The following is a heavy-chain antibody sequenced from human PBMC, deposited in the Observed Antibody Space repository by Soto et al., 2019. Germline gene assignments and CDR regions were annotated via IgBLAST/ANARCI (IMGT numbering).Heavy chain of an antibody. D-gene: IGHD2-15*01. Sequence: QVRLVQSGAEVKKPGSSVKVSCKAPGGTFSSYAISWVRQAPGQGLEWMGGIIPIFGTAKYAQQFQGRVTITADESTSTGYMELSSLRSEDTAVYYCARSQGGSSSLDIYYYYYYGMDVWGQGTTVTVSS. CDR1: GGTFSSYA. CDR3: ARSQGGSSSLDIYYYYYYGMDV. CDR2: IIPIFGTA. V-gene: IGHV1-69*01. J-gene: IGHJ6*02.